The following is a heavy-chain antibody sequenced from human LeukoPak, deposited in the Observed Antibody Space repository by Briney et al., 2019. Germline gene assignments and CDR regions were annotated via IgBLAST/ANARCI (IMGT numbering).Heavy chain of an antibody. CDR1: GGSLSGYY. D-gene: IGHD3-10*01. J-gene: IGHJ5*02. Sequence: SETLFLTCAVYGGSLSGYYWNWIRQPPGRGLEWIGEINRSGSINYSPSLKSRVTISLDTSNSQFSLKLSSVTAADTAVYYCARVRITMVRGANNWFDPWGQGTLVTVSS. V-gene: IGHV4-34*01. CDR3: ARVRITMVRGANNWFDP. CDR2: INRSGSI.